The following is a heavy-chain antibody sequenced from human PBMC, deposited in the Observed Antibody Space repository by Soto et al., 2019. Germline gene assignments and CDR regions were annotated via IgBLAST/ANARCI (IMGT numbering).Heavy chain of an antibody. D-gene: IGHD1-1*01. CDR3: ARPSTGNWGPVAFDI. CDR1: GYSFTSYW. CDR2: IYPGDSDT. V-gene: IGHV5-51*01. J-gene: IGHJ3*02. Sequence: PGESLKISCTGSGYSFTSYWIGWVRQMPGKGLEWMGIIYPGDSDTRYSPSFQGQVTISADKSISTAYLQWSSLKASDTAMYYCARPSTGNWGPVAFDIWGQGTMVTVSS.